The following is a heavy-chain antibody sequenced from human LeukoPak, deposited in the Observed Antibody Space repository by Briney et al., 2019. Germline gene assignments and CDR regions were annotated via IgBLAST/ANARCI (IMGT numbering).Heavy chain of an antibody. V-gene: IGHV4-59*11. CDR2: IYYTGST. Sequence: PSETLSLTCTVSGVSISSHYWSWIRQSPGKGLEWIGNIYYTGSTNCNPSLKSRVAISIDTPKNQFSLTLSSVTAADAAVYYCASAGNPHYFDFWGQGPLVTVSS. CDR1: GVSISSHY. CDR3: ASAGNPHYFDF. J-gene: IGHJ4*02.